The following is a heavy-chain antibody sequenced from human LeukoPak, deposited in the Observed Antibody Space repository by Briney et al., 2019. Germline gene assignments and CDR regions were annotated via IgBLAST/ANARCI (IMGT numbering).Heavy chain of an antibody. D-gene: IGHD5-18*01. V-gene: IGHV4-59*01. CDR3: ARVRGYSYDSSDFDY. CDR2: IYYSGNT. J-gene: IGHJ4*02. Sequence: SETLSLTCTVSGDSISYYYWSWIRQPPGKGLEWIGKIYYSGNTNYNPSLKSRVTISVDTSKNQFSLKLSTVTAADTAVYYCARVRGYSYDSSDFDYWGQGTLVTVSS. CDR1: GDSISYYY.